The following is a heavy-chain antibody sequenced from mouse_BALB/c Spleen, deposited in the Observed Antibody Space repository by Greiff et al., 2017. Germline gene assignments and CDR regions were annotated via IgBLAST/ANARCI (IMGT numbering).Heavy chain of an antibody. D-gene: IGHD4-1*01. Sequence: QVQLQQSGAELVRPGSSVKISCKASGYAFSSYWMNWVKQRPGQGLEWIGQIYPGDGDTRYTQKFKGKATLTADKSSSTAYMQLSSLASEDSAVYYCVTGPWFAYWGQGTLVTVSA. CDR3: VTGPWFAY. V-gene: IGHV1-80*01. CDR2: IYPGDGDT. J-gene: IGHJ3*01. CDR1: GYAFSSYW.